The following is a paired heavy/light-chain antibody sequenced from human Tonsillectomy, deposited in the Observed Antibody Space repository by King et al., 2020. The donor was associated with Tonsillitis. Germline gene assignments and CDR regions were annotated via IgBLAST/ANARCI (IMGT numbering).Heavy chain of an antibody. CDR2: IYGGDSA. Sequence: EVQLVESGGGLIQPGGSLRLSCAASGFTVSSTYMSWVRQAPGKGLEWVSVIYGGDSAFYADSVKGRFTISRDNSKNVLYLQMNSLRAEDTAVYYCARVNDYYGPRNWFDPWGQGTLVTVSS. V-gene: IGHV3-53*01. CDR3: ARVNDYYGPRNWFDP. CDR1: GFTVSSTY. D-gene: IGHD3-10*01. J-gene: IGHJ5*02.
Light chain of an antibody. CDR1: SGSVSTSYY. Sequence: QTVVTQEPSFSVSPGGTVTLTCGLRSGSVSTSYYPSWYQQTPGQAPRTLIYSTNTRSSGVPDRFSGSILGDKAALTITGAQAGDECDYYCMLFMPGGIWVFGGGTKLTVL. V-gene: IGLV8-61*01. CDR2: STN. CDR3: MLFMPGGIWV. J-gene: IGLJ3*02.